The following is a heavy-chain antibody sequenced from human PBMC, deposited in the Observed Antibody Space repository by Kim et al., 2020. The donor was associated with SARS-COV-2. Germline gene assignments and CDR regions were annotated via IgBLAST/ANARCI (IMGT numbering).Heavy chain of an antibody. V-gene: IGHV3-13*01. CDR1: GFTFSSYD. Sequence: GGSLRLSCAASGFTFSSYDMHWVRQATGKGLEWVSAIGTAGDTYYPGSVKGRFTISRENAKNSLYLQMNSLRAGDTAVYYCARDFSGGSQTHRPLYGMDVWGQGTTVTVSS. CDR3: ARDFSGGSQTHRPLYGMDV. D-gene: IGHD2-15*01. J-gene: IGHJ6*02. CDR2: IGTAGDT.